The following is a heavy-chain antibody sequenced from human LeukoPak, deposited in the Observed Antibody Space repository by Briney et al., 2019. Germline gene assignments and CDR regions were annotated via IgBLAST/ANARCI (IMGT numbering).Heavy chain of an antibody. D-gene: IGHD3-10*01. V-gene: IGHV3-11*01. CDR2: ISATGSYV. Sequence: GGSLRLSCVASGFTFSDYYMTWIRQAPGKGLETISHISATGSYVDYADSAKGRFTVSRDNAKNSLYVQMGVYYCARDPPGYKSTDNFFDTWGQGTLVTVSS. CDR3: STDNFFDT. J-gene: IGHJ5*02. CDR1: GFTFSDYY.